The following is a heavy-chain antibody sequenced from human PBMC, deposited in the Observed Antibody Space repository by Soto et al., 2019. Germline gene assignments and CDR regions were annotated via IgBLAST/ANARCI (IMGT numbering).Heavy chain of an antibody. V-gene: IGHV4-59*01. D-gene: IGHD6-6*01. Sequence: SETLSLTCTVSGGSISSYYWSWIRQPPGKGLEWIGYIYYSGSTNYNPSLKSRVTISVDTSKNQFSLKLSSVTAADTAVYYCARTIEYSSSINFDYWAQGTLATVSS. J-gene: IGHJ4*02. CDR1: GGSISSYY. CDR2: IYYSGST. CDR3: ARTIEYSSSINFDY.